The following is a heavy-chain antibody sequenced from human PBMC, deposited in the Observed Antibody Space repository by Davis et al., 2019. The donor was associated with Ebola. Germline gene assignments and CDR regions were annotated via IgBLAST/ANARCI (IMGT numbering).Heavy chain of an antibody. Sequence: ASVKVSCKASGHTFTGYYIHWVRQAPGQGLEWMGYINPNSGVTKYAQKFQGRVTMTRDTSIDTAYLDLTSLRSDDTAVYYCARGRISMDPPFDPWGQGTLVAVSS. V-gene: IGHV1-2*02. CDR2: INPNSGVT. D-gene: IGHD3-10*01. CDR1: GHTFTGYY. J-gene: IGHJ5*02. CDR3: ARGRISMDPPFDP.